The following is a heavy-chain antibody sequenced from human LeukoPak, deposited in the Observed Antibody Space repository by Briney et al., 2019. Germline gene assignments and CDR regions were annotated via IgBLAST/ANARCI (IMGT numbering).Heavy chain of an antibody. CDR2: IYTSGST. V-gene: IGHV4-61*02. Sequence: SETLSLTCTVSGGSISSGGYYWSWIRQPAGKGLEWIGRIYTSGSTNYNPSLKSRVTISVDTSKNQFSLKLSSVTAADTAVYYCARGIAAAVDPWGQGTLVTVSS. D-gene: IGHD6-13*01. CDR1: GGSISSGGYY. CDR3: ARGIAAAVDP. J-gene: IGHJ5*02.